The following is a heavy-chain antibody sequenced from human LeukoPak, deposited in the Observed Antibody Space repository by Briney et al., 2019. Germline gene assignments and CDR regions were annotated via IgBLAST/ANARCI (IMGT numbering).Heavy chain of an antibody. CDR1: GGSISSSNW. D-gene: IGHD6-19*01. CDR3: ARARRSSGWYGVGYFDY. J-gene: IGHJ4*02. Sequence: PSETLSLTCAVSGGSISSSNWWSWVRRPPGKGLEWIGEIYHSGSTNYNPSLKSRVTISVDKSKNQFSLKLSSVTAADTAVYYCARARRSSGWYGVGYFDYWGQGTLVTVSS. CDR2: IYHSGST. V-gene: IGHV4-4*02.